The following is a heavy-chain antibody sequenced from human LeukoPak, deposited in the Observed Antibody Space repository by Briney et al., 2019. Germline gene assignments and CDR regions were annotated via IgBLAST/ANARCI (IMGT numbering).Heavy chain of an antibody. J-gene: IGHJ6*02. CDR2: IYYSGST. D-gene: IGHD3-10*01. CDR1: GGSISSGDYY. V-gene: IGHV4-30-4*01. Sequence: PSETLSLTCTVSGGSISSGDYYWSWIRQPPGKGLEWIGYIYYSGSTYYNPSLKSRVTISVDTSKNQFSLKLSSVTAADTAVYYCARVEADYYGSGSYYPPGYYGMDVWGQGTTVTVSS. CDR3: ARVEADYYGSGSYYPPGYYGMDV.